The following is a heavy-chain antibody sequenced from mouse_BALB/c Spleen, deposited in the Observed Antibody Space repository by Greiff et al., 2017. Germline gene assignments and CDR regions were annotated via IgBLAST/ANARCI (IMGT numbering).Heavy chain of an antibody. CDR2: ISTYYGNT. CDR3: ARSDMITYYFDY. Sequence: VKLQESGPELVRPGVSVKISCKGSSYTFTDYAMHWVKQSHAKSLEWIGVISTYYGNTNYNQKFKGKATMTVDKSSSTAYMELARLTSEDSAVYYCARSDMITYYFDYWGQGTTLTVSS. V-gene: IGHV1-67*01. J-gene: IGHJ2*01. D-gene: IGHD2-4*01. CDR1: SYTFTDYA.